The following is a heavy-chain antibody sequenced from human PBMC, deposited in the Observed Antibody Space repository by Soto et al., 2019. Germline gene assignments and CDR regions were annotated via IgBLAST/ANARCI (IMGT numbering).Heavy chain of an antibody. J-gene: IGHJ5*02. CDR1: GGSISSYY. CDR3: ARSHDYGDYWFDP. Sequence: KPSETLSLTCTVSGGSISSYYWSWIRQPPGKGLEWIGYIYYSGSTNYNPSLKSRVTISVDTSKNQFSLKLSSVTAADTAVYYCARSHDYGDYWFDPWGQGTLVTVSS. V-gene: IGHV4-59*01. D-gene: IGHD4-17*01. CDR2: IYYSGST.